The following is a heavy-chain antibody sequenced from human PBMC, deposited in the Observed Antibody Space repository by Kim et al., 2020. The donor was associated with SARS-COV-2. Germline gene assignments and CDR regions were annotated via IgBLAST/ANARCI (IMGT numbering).Heavy chain of an antibody. CDR1: GYSFTSYW. CDR3: ARRRAGGRMVRGAFDI. Sequence: GESLKISCKGSGYSFTSYWIGWVRQMPGKGLEWVGSIYPGDSDTRYSPSFQGQVTISDDKSISNAYLQWSSLKASDTAMYYCARRRAGGRMVRGAFDIWGQGTMVTVSS. D-gene: IGHD2-8*01. V-gene: IGHV5-51*01. CDR2: IYPGDSDT. J-gene: IGHJ3*02.